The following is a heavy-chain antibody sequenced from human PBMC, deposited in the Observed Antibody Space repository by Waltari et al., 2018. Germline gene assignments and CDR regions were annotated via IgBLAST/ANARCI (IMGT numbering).Heavy chain of an antibody. D-gene: IGHD3-9*01. CDR3: VRDEGWLHLIGTFDS. CDR1: GFTFSASP. CDR2: SNGIGRTT. V-gene: IGHV3-11*01. J-gene: IGHJ4*02. Sequence: QVLLVESGGGLVKPGGSLRLSCAASGFTFSASPLRWVRQAAGEGLEWVTHSNGIGRTTNYAASDKGRFTISRDNAENSVFLQLNSLRADDTAMYYCVRDEGWLHLIGTFDSWGQGTLVTVSS.